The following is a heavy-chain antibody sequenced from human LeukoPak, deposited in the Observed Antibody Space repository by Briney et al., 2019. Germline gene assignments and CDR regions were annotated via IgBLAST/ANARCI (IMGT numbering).Heavy chain of an antibody. CDR3: ARESTAGDYVDY. D-gene: IGHD2-8*02. CDR1: GFTFSSYS. Sequence: PGGSLRLSCAASGFTFSSYSMNWVRQAPGKGLEWVSSISSSSSYIYYADSVKGRFTISRDNAKNSLYLQMSSLRAEDTAVYYCARESTAGDYVDYWGQGTLVTVSS. CDR2: ISSSSSYI. V-gene: IGHV3-21*01. J-gene: IGHJ4*02.